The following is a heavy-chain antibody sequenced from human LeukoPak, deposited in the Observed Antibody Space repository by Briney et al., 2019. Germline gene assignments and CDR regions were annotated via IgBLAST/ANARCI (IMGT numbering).Heavy chain of an antibody. V-gene: IGHV3-23*01. CDR3: AKDHSRDSSGYYVDY. CDR2: ISGSGGST. J-gene: IGHJ4*02. D-gene: IGHD3-22*01. Sequence: GGSLRLSCAASGFTSSSYAMSWVRQAPGKGLEWVSAISGSGGSTYYADSVKGRFTISRDNSKNTLYLQMNSLRAEDTAVYYCAKDHSRDSSGYYVDYWGQGTLVTVSS. CDR1: GFTSSSYA.